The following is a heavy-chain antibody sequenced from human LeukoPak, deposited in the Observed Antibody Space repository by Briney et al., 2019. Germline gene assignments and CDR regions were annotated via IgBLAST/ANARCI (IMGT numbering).Heavy chain of an antibody. J-gene: IGHJ4*02. CDR1: GGTFSSYA. CDR2: IIPILGIA. V-gene: IGHV1-69*04. CDR3: ARDEGLRLGELSLNY. D-gene: IGHD3-16*02. Sequence: ASVKVSCKASGGTFSSYAISWVRQAPGQGLEWMGSIIPILGIANYAQKFQGRVTITADKSTSTAYMELSSLRSEDTAVYYCARDEGLRLGELSLNYWGQGTLVTVSS.